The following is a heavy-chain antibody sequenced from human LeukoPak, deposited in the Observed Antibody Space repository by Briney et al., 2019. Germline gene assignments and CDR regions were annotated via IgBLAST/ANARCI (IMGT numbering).Heavy chain of an antibody. D-gene: IGHD5-24*01. CDR2: MYHNGST. Sequence: SETLSLTCAVYGGSFSGYYWGWIRQPPGKGLEWIGSMYHNGSTYYNPSLKSRVTVSVDTSKNQFSLKLTSVTAADTAVYYCARHPSGRMWLQQGGWFDPWGQGTLVTVSS. CDR3: ARHPSGRMWLQQGGWFDP. CDR1: GGSFSGYY. V-gene: IGHV4-34*01. J-gene: IGHJ5*02.